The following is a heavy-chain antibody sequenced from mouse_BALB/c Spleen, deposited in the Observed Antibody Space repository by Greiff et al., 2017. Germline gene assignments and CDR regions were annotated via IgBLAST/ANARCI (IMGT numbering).Heavy chain of an antibody. J-gene: IGHJ2*01. CDR1: GFTFSSYG. Sequence: VQLKESGGDLVKPGGSLKLSCAASGFTFSSYGMSWVRQTPDKRLEWVATISSGGSYTYYPDSVKGRFTISRDNAKNTLYLQMSSLKSEDTAMYYCARHEADGYSYFDYWGQGTTLTVSS. V-gene: IGHV5-6*01. CDR2: ISSGGSYT. D-gene: IGHD2-3*01. CDR3: ARHEADGYSYFDY.